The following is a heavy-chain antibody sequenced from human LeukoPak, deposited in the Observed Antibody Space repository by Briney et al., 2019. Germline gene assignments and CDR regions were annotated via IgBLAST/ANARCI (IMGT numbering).Heavy chain of an antibody. D-gene: IGHD2-21*01. CDR3: ARGTIVVVRNYCYYGMDV. J-gene: IGHJ6*02. CDR1: GYTFTSYY. Sequence: GASVKVSCKASGYTFTSYYMHWVRQAPGQGLEWMGIINPSGGSTSYAQKFQGRVTITADKSTGTAYMELSSLRSEDTAVYYCARGTIVVVRNYCYYGMDVWGQGTTVTVSS. V-gene: IGHV1-46*01. CDR2: INPSGGST.